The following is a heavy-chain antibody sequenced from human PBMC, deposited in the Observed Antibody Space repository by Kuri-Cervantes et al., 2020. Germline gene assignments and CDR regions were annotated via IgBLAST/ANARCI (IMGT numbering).Heavy chain of an antibody. CDR3: ARQIVGRSIDY. Sequence: SGPTLVKPTQTLTLTCTFSGFSLSTSGVGVGWIRQPPGKALEWLALVYWDDDKRYSPSLKSRLTITKDTSKNQVVLTMTNMDPVDTATYYCARQIVGRSIDYWGQGTLVTVSS. CDR2: VYWDDDK. V-gene: IGHV2-5*02. D-gene: IGHD2/OR15-2a*01. J-gene: IGHJ4*02. CDR1: GFSLSTSGVG.